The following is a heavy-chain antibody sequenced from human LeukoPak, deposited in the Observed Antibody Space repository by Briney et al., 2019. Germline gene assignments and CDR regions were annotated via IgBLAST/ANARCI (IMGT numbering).Heavy chain of an antibody. V-gene: IGHV3-15*01. CDR1: GFTFSNAW. CDR2: IKSKTDGGTT. J-gene: IGHJ4*02. D-gene: IGHD3-22*01. Sequence: GESLRLSCAASGFTFSNAWMSWVRQAPGKGLEWVGRIKSKTDGGTTDYAAPVKGRFTISRDDSKNTLYLQMNSLKTEDTAVYYCTTDPDYYDSSGYYFGLLDYWGQGTLVTVSS. CDR3: TTDPDYYDSSGYYFGLLDY.